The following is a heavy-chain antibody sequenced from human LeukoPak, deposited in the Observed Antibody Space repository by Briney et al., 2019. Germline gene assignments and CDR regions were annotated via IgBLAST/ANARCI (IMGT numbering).Heavy chain of an antibody. CDR3: ARDPYEFRQQLVLWFDP. V-gene: IGHV4-38-2*02. CDR1: GYSISSGYY. CDR2: IYHSGST. Sequence: PSETLSLTCTVSGYSISSGYYWGWIRQPPGKGLEWIGSIYHSGSTYYNPSLKSRVTISVDTCKNQFSLKLSSVTAADTAVYYCARDPYEFRQQLVLWFDPWGQGTLVTVSS. D-gene: IGHD6-13*01. J-gene: IGHJ5*02.